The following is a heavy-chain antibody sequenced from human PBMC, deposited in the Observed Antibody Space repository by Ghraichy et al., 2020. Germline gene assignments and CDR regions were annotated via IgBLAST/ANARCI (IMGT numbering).Heavy chain of an antibody. CDR2: VYYNGNT. Sequence: SETLSLTCTFSGGSIRSYYWSWIRHPPGKGLEWIGYVYYNGNTDYSPSLKSRASISVDTSKNQFSLRLTSVTAADTAVYYCARRGRGYSLYFYGLDIWGQGTTVTVSS. CDR1: GGSIRSYY. V-gene: IGHV4-59*08. J-gene: IGHJ6*02. D-gene: IGHD5-12*01. CDR3: ARRGRGYSLYFYGLDI.